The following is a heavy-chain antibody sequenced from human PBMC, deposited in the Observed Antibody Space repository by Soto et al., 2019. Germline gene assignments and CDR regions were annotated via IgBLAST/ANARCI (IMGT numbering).Heavy chain of an antibody. J-gene: IGHJ5*02. CDR2: IIPIFGTA. V-gene: IGHV1-69*12. Sequence: QVQLVQSGAEVKKPGSSVKVSCKASGGTFSSYAITWVRQAPGQGLEWMGGIIPIFGTANYAQEFQGRVTITADDNPRTAFMELSSVSSEGTAVSQCARESGPSNGDYPYWFDPWGQGTLVTVSA. CDR1: GGTFSSYA. D-gene: IGHD4-17*01. CDR3: ARESGPSNGDYPYWFDP.